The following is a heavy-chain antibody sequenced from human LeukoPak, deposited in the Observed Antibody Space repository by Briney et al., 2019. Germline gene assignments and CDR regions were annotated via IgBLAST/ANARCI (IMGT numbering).Heavy chain of an antibody. J-gene: IGHJ3*02. CDR2: ISRNSGSI. D-gene: IGHD6-19*01. Sequence: GGSLRLSCAASGFTFDDYAMHWVRKAPGKGLEWVSGISRNSGSIGYADSVKGRFTISRDNAKNSLYLQMNSLRAEDTALYYCAKDIGAVAGYAFDIWGQGTMVTVSS. V-gene: IGHV3-9*01. CDR3: AKDIGAVAGYAFDI. CDR1: GFTFDDYA.